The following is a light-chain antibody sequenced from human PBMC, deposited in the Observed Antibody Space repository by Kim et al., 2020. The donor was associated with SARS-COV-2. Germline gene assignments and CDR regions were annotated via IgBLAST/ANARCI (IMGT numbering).Light chain of an antibody. J-gene: IGLJ2*01. CDR1: KLANKY. Sequence: SGSPGQTASIACSGDKLANKYASWYQQKPGQSPVLVIFQNNRRPSGIPERFSGSKSGNTATLTISGTQAMDEADYYCQAWDSSTVIFGGGTQLTVL. V-gene: IGLV3-1*01. CDR2: QNN. CDR3: QAWDSSTVI.